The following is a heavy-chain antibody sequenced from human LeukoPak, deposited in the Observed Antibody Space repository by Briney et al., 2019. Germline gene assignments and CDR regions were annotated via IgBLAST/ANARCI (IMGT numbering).Heavy chain of an antibody. D-gene: IGHD4/OR15-4a*01. CDR2: IWYDGSNK. J-gene: IGHJ4*02. CDR3: ARDLTGLDY. Sequence: GGSLRLSCAASGFTFSSYAMHWVRQAPGKGLEWVAVIWYDGSNKYYADSVKGRFTISRDHSKNTLYLQMKSLRAEDTAVYYCARDLTGLDYWGQGTLVTVSS. V-gene: IGHV3-33*01. CDR1: GFTFSSYA.